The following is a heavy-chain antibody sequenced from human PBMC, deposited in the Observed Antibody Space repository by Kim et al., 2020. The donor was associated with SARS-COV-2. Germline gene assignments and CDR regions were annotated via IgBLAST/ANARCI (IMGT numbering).Heavy chain of an antibody. CDR2: IYDSGST. CDR1: GGSINGGGFH. CDR3: ARGAYYYASAKGGWFDP. D-gene: IGHD3-10*01. V-gene: IGHV4-31*03. J-gene: IGHJ5*02. Sequence: SETLSLTCTVSGGSINGGGFHWSWIRQHPGKGLEWIGYIYDSGSTYYNPSLKRRVIISINTSKNQFSLNLTSVTAADTAVYYCARGAYYYASAKGGWFDPWGQGTLVTVSS.